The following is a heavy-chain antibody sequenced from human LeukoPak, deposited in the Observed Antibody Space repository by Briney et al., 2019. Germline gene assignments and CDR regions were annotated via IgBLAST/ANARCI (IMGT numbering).Heavy chain of an antibody. CDR2: IYSGGST. J-gene: IGHJ3*02. CDR3: ARSIMYGDHGEDI. V-gene: IGHV3-53*01. Sequence: GGSLRLSCAASGFPVSSNYMSWVRQAPGKGLEWVSVIYSGGSTYYADSVKGRFTISRDNSKNTLYLQMNSLRAEDAAIYYCARSIMYGDHGEDIWGQGTVVAVSS. CDR1: GFPVSSNY. D-gene: IGHD4-17*01.